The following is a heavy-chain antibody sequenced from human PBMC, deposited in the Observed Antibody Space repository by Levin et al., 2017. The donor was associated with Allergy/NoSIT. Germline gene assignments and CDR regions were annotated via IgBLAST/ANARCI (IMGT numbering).Heavy chain of an antibody. CDR2: ISGRGGST. J-gene: IGHJ4*02. Sequence: GGSLRLSCAASGLTFSNYAMSWVRQAPGKGLEWVSSISGRGGSTYYADSLKGRFTISRDNSKNTLYLQMNSLRAEDTAVYYCAKDGQYYISGSYLDYWGQGILVTVSS. CDR1: GLTFSNYA. D-gene: IGHD3-10*01. V-gene: IGHV3-23*01. CDR3: AKDGQYYISGSYLDY.